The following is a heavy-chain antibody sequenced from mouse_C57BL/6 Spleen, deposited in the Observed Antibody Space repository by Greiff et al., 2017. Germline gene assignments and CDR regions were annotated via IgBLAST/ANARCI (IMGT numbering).Heavy chain of an antibody. CDR2: IDPEDGDT. CDR1: GFNIKDYY. Sequence: EVKVEESGAELVRPGASVKLSCTASGFNIKDYYMHWVKQRPEQGLEWIGRIDPEDGDTEYAPKFQGKATMTADTSSNTAYLQLSSLTSEDTAVYYCTAYGSSSSYFDYWGQGTTLTVSS. J-gene: IGHJ2*01. CDR3: TAYGSSSSYFDY. V-gene: IGHV14-1*01. D-gene: IGHD1-1*01.